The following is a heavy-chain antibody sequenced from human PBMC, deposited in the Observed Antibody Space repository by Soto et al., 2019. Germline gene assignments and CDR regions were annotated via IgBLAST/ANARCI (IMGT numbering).Heavy chain of an antibody. J-gene: IGHJ6*02. CDR2: IIRIFGTA. CDR1: GGTFSSYA. V-gene: IGHV1-69*13. D-gene: IGHD1-1*01. Sequence: SVKVSCKASGGTFSSYAISWVRQAPGQGLEWMGGIIRIFGTANYAQKFQGRVTITADEPTSTAYMELSSLRSEDTAVYYCARGFDSGTHNYYYYVMDVWGRGTTVTVSS. CDR3: ARGFDSGTHNYYYYVMDV.